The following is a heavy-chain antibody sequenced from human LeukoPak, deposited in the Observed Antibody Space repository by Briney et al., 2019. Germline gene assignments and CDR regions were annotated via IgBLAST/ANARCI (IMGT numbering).Heavy chain of an antibody. V-gene: IGHV3-30*18. CDR1: GLPFTIFG. CDR3: AKINNNDDY. CDR2: ISPDGNLE. D-gene: IGHD1/OR15-1a*01. J-gene: IGHJ4*02. Sequence: SLRLSCAASGLPFTIFGIQGVRQAPGKGLEWVAAISPDGNLEYYPDSVKGRFTISRDNSKNMIYLQMSSLRGEDSALYYCAKINNNDDYWGQGTLVTVSS.